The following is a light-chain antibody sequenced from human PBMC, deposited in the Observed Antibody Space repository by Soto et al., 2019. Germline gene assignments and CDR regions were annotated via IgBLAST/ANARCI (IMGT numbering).Light chain of an antibody. J-gene: IGKJ5*01. CDR3: LQHTNFPLT. CDR1: QGIRSE. CDR2: DAS. V-gene: IGKV1-17*01. Sequence: IQMTQSPSSLSASVGDRVTITCRARQGIRSELGWYQQRPGKVPKRLIYDASSLQTGVPSRFSGSGSGTDFTLTISSLQPEDFATYYCLQHTNFPLTFGQGTRLEAK.